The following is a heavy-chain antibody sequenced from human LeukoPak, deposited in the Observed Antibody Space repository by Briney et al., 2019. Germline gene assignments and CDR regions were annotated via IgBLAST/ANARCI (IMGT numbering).Heavy chain of an antibody. CDR2: TYHSGST. CDR1: GGSIRGGDYY. Sequence: SETLSLTCTVSGGSIRGGDYYWNWIRQLPGKGLEWIGYTYHSGSTYYNPSLKSRVTVSIDTSKNQFSLNLSSVTAADTAVYYCARGAGRLATMGFDYWGQGTLVTVSS. CDR3: ARGAGRLATMGFDY. V-gene: IGHV4-31*03. D-gene: IGHD5-12*01. J-gene: IGHJ4*02.